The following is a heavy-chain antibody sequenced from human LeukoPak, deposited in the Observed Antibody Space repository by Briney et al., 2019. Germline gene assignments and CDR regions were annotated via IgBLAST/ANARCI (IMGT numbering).Heavy chain of an antibody. CDR2: INSDGSST. Sequence: PGGSLRLSCAASGFTFSSYWMHWVRQAPGKGLVWISRINSDGSSTSYADSVKGRFTISRDNAKNTLYLQMNSLRAEDTALYYCAKDRGEGYFDYWGQGTLVTVSS. CDR3: AKDRGEGYFDY. J-gene: IGHJ4*02. D-gene: IGHD3-10*01. V-gene: IGHV3-74*01. CDR1: GFTFSSYW.